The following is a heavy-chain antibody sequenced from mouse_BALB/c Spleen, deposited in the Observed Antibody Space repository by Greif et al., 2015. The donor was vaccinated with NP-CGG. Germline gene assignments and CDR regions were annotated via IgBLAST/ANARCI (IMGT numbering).Heavy chain of an antibody. CDR2: IYPGSGNT. V-gene: IGHV1-84*02. D-gene: IGHD4-1*01. CDR3: ARRTGTEAMDC. J-gene: IGHJ4*01. CDR1: GYTFTDYY. Sequence: VQLQQSGPELVKPGASVKISCKASGYTFTDYYINWVKQKPGQGLEWIGWIYPGSGNTKYNEKFKDKATLTVDTSSSTGCMQLSSLTSEDAGVYFCARRTGTEAMDCWGQGASVAVSS.